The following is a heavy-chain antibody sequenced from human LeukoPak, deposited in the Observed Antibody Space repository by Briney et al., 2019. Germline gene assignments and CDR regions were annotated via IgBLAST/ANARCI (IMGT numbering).Heavy chain of an antibody. V-gene: IGHV3-48*03. J-gene: IGHJ6*03. CDR3: ARESRGYDILTGKYHRGYYSYYMDV. CDR1: GFTFSSYD. D-gene: IGHD3-9*01. CDR2: SGSSGSNI. Sequence: GGSLRLSCAAAGFTFSSYDMNWVRQATGKGLEWVSYSGSSGSNIYYADSVKGRFTISRDNAKNSLYLQMNSLRAEDTAVYYCARESRGYDILTGKYHRGYYSYYMDVWGKGTTVTVSS.